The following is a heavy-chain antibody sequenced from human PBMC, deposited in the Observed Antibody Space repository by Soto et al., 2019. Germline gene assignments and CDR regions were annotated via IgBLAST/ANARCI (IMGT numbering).Heavy chain of an antibody. J-gene: IGHJ6*02. CDR2: IIPIFGTA. CDR3: AANRMGATPYYYYGMDV. CDR1: GGTFSSYA. Sequence: RASVKVSCKASGGTFSSYAISWVRQAPGQGLEWMGGIIPIFGTANYAQKFQGRVTITADKSTSTAYMELSSLRSEDTAVYYCAANRMGATPYYYYGMDVWGQGTTVTVSS. D-gene: IGHD1-26*01. V-gene: IGHV1-69*06.